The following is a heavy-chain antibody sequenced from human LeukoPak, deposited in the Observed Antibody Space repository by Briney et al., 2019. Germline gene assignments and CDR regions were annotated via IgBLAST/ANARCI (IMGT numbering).Heavy chain of an antibody. CDR2: ISYDGSNK. V-gene: IGHV3-30*18. D-gene: IGHD6-19*01. CDR3: AKDPTNPGIAVAGTNY. Sequence: GGSLRLSCAASGFTFSSYGMHWVRQAPGKGLEWVAVISYDGSNKYYADSVKGRFTISRDNSKNTLYLQMNSLRAEDTAVYYCAKDPTNPGIAVAGTNYWGQGTLVTVSS. J-gene: IGHJ4*02. CDR1: GFTFSSYG.